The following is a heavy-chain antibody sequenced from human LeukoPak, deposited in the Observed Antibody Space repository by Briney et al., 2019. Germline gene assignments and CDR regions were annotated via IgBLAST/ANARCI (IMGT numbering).Heavy chain of an antibody. J-gene: IGHJ4*02. D-gene: IGHD3-10*01. CDR2: IKQDGTEK. Sequence: PGGSLRLSCAASGFTFSNYWMSWVRQAPGKGLEWVANIKQDGTEKYYVDSVRGGFTISRDNDKNSLYLQMNSLRAEDTAVYYCVDGQLNPYWGQGTLVTVSS. V-gene: IGHV3-7*03. CDR1: GFTFSNYW. CDR3: VDGQLNPY.